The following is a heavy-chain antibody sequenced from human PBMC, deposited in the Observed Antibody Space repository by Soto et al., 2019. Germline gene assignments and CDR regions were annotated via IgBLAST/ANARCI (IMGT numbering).Heavy chain of an antibody. D-gene: IGHD3-10*01. CDR2: ISSNGGST. V-gene: IGHV3-64D*06. J-gene: IGHJ4*02. Sequence: GGSLRLSCSASGFTFNSYAMHWVRQAPGKGLEYVSAISSNGGSTYYADSVKGRFTISRDNSKNTLYLQMSSLRAEDTAVYYCVKEGSLMVRGVIIETVDYWGQGTLVTVSS. CDR1: GFTFNSYA. CDR3: VKEGSLMVRGVIIETVDY.